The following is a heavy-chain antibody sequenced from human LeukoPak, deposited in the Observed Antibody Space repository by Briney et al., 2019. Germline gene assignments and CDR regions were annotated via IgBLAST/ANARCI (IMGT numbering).Heavy chain of an antibody. CDR2: VYPDASKT. V-gene: IGHV5-51*01. J-gene: IGHJ5*02. Sequence: GESLKISCNGSGDTFNNDWIAWVRQMPGKGLEWMGIVYPDASKTKYNPSFQGQVTISADKSTTTAYLQWSSLRASDTAMYYCARQMGGTTSVNWFDPWGQGTLVTVSS. CDR3: ARQMGGTTSVNWFDP. D-gene: IGHD1-1*01. CDR1: GDTFNNDW.